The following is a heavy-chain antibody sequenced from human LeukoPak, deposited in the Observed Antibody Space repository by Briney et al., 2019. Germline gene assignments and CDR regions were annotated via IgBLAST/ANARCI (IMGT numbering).Heavy chain of an antibody. CDR2: IFYSGST. CDR3: ARPRKRAFDI. CDR1: GDSISSSDYY. V-gene: IGHV4-39*07. J-gene: IGHJ3*02. Sequence: PSETLSLTCTVSGDSISSSDYYWGWIRQPPGKGLEWIGNIFYSGSTYYSPSLKSRVTISPDTSKNQFSLKLSSVTAADTAVYYCARPRKRAFDIWGQGTMVTVSS.